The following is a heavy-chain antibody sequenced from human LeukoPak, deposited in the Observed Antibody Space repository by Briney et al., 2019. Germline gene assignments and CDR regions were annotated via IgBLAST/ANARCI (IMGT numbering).Heavy chain of an antibody. D-gene: IGHD3-22*01. CDR2: IYHSGST. CDR3: ARKVWIAASGDSSGQPFDP. V-gene: IGHV4-4*02. J-gene: IGHJ5*02. Sequence: TSETLSLTCAVSGGSISSSNWWSWVRQPPGKGLEWIGEIYHSGSTNYNPSLKSRVTISVDKSKNQFSLKLSSVTAADTAVYYCARKVWIAASGDSSGQPFDPWGQGTLVTVSS. CDR1: GGSISSSNW.